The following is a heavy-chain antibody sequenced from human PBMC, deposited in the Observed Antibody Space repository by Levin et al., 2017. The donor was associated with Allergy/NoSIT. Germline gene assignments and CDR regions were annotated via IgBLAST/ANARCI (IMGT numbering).Heavy chain of an antibody. Sequence: GGSLRLSCAASGFTFSSYSMNWVRQAPGKGLEWVSSISSSSSYIYYADSVKGRFTISRDNAKNSLYLQMNSLRAEDTAVYYCARGRELVTPVDYWGQGTLVTVSS. V-gene: IGHV3-21*01. D-gene: IGHD6-6*01. J-gene: IGHJ4*02. CDR2: ISSSSSYI. CDR3: ARGRELVTPVDY. CDR1: GFTFSSYS.